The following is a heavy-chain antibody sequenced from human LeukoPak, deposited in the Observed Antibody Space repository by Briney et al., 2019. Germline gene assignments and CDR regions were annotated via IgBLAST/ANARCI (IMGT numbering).Heavy chain of an antibody. Sequence: ASVKVSCKASGYTFTTYAMNWVRQAPGQGLEWMGWINTNPGNPTYAQGFTGRFVFSLDTSVSTAYLQISSLKAEDTALYYCARAAYSGSYYPDYFDYWGQGTLVTVSS. V-gene: IGHV7-4-1*02. D-gene: IGHD1-26*01. CDR2: INTNPGNP. CDR1: GYTFTTYA. CDR3: ARAAYSGSYYPDYFDY. J-gene: IGHJ4*02.